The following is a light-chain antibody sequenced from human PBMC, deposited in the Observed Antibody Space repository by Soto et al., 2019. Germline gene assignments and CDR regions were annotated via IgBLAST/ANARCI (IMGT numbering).Light chain of an antibody. CDR2: DAS. CDR3: QHFNMWPHMPA. J-gene: IGKJ4*01. V-gene: IGKV3-15*01. Sequence: IVLTQSPATLSVSPGERATLSCRASQAVGSNLAWYQQRPGQAPRLLIYDASTRDTGIPPWFSGGGSGTDFTLTLSSLQSDDFAVYYCQHFNMWPHMPAFGGGTKLAIK. CDR1: QAVGSN.